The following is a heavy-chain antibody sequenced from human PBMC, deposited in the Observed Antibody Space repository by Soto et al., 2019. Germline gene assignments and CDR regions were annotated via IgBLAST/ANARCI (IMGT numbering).Heavy chain of an antibody. CDR2: ISSGSSYI. CDR3: ARSSGGSGKLWNYYGMDV. Sequence: GGSLRLSCAASGFTFSSYSMNWVRQARGRGLEWVSSISSGSSYIYYADSVKGRFTISRDNAKNSLYLQMNSLRAEDTAVYYCARSSGGSGKLWNYYGMDVWGQGTTVTVS. D-gene: IGHD3-10*01. V-gene: IGHV3-21*06. CDR1: GFTFSSYS. J-gene: IGHJ6*02.